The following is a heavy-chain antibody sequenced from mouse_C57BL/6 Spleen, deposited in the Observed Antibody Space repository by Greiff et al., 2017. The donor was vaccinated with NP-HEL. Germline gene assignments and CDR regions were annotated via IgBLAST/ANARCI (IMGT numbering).Heavy chain of an antibody. Sequence: VQLQQPGAELVRPGSSVKLSCKASGYTFTSYWMDWVKQRPGQGLEWIGNVYPSDSETHYNQKFKDKATLTVDKSSSTAYMQLSSLTSEDSAVYYCARWGYYGSSRGFAYWGQGTLVTVSA. CDR2: VYPSDSET. CDR3: ARWGYYGSSRGFAY. CDR1: GYTFTSYW. J-gene: IGHJ3*01. D-gene: IGHD1-1*01. V-gene: IGHV1-61*01.